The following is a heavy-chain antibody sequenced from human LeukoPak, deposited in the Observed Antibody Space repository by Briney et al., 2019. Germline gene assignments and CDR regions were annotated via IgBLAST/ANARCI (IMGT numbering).Heavy chain of an antibody. CDR1: GGSTINYF. CDR3: ARAEGSGSGAYTLDY. V-gene: IGHV4-4*07. CDR2: TYSSGTT. Sequence: SETLSLTCTVSGGSTINYFRSWIRQPAGKGLEWIGHTYSSGTTHYNPSLYNRVTISLDTSKSQFSLHLNSVTAADTAVYYCARAEGSGSGAYTLDYWGQGILVTVSS. J-gene: IGHJ4*02. D-gene: IGHD3-10*01.